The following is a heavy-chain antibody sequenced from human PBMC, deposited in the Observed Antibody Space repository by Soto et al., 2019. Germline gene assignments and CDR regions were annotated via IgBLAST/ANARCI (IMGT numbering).Heavy chain of an antibody. Sequence: SETLSLTCAGSGGSVTRGSYHWGRIRQPPGKGLEWIGHIYYNESPNYNPSLKTRVTISVDTSNNQFSLKLSSVTAADTAVYYCARGSLSNYKWFDPWGQGTLVTVSS. CDR2: IYYNESP. CDR3: ARGSLSNYKWFDP. D-gene: IGHD3-10*01. V-gene: IGHV4-61*01. CDR1: GGSVTRGSYH. J-gene: IGHJ5*02.